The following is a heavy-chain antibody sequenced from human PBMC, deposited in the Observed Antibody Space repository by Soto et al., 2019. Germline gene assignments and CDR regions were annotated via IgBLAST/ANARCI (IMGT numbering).Heavy chain of an antibody. CDR3: ATDRGGYCSGGSCPEAWFDP. Sequence: QVQLVQSGAEEKKPGASVKVSCKASGYTFTTYPMNWLRQAPGQRPEWMGWINVGNGGTKYSQKFQGRVSIXXXTXXGTAYMQLSRLRSDDTAVYYCATDRGGYCSGGSCPEAWFDPWGQGTLVTVTS. CDR2: INVGNGGT. CDR1: GYTFTTYP. D-gene: IGHD2-15*01. J-gene: IGHJ5*02. V-gene: IGHV1-3*05.